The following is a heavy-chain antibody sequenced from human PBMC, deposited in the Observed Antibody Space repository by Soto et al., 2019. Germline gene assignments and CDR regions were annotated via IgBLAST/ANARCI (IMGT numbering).Heavy chain of an antibody. V-gene: IGHV4-39*01. CDR2: INQTGTT. CDR3: VRRAIGRPVEN. D-gene: IGHD2-2*01. CDR1: GGSISSSGYY. Sequence: QLQLQESGPGLVKPSETLSLTCTVSGGSISSSGYYWGWIRQPPGEGLEWIGSINQTGTTNYKPSLKSRVSISADTSRNQFSLKLSSVTAADTAVYYCVRRAIGRPVENWGQGTLVTVSS. J-gene: IGHJ4*02.